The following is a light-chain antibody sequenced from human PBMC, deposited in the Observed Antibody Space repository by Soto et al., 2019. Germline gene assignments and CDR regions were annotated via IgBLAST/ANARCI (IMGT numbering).Light chain of an antibody. CDR3: EAWDSNTNWV. CDR1: SGHSSYI. J-gene: IGLJ3*02. Sequence: QAVVTQSSSASASLGSSVKLTCTLSSGHSSYIIAWHQQQPGKAPRYLMKLEGSGSYNKGSGVPDRFSGSSSGADRYLTISNLQSEDEADYYCEAWDSNTNWVFGEGTKLTVL. CDR2: LEGSGSY. V-gene: IGLV4-60*03.